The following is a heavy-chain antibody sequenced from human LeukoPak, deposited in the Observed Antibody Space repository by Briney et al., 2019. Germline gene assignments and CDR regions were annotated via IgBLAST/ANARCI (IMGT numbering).Heavy chain of an antibody. CDR3: AAATPICSGGSCYRR. CDR1: GGSISSYY. V-gene: IGHV4-59*01. Sequence: SETLSLTCTVSGGSISSYYWSWIRQPPGKGLEWIGYIYYSGSTNYNPSLKSRVTISVDTSKNQFSLKLSSVTAADTAVYYCAAATPICSGGSCYRRWGQGTLVTVSS. CDR2: IYYSGST. J-gene: IGHJ4*02. D-gene: IGHD2-15*01.